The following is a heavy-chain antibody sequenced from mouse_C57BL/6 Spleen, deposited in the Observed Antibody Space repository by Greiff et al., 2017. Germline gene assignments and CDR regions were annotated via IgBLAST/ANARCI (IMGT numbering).Heavy chain of an antibody. CDR1: GYTFTDYY. CDR3: ASYDYPHYYAMDY. J-gene: IGHJ4*01. V-gene: IGHV1-26*01. CDR2: INPNNGGT. D-gene: IGHD2-4*01. Sequence: EVQLQQSGPELVKPGASVKISCKASGYTFTDYYMNWVKQSHGKSLEWIGDINPNNGGTSYNQKFKGKATLTVDKSSSTAYMELRSLTSEDSAVYYCASYDYPHYYAMDYWGQGTSVTVSS.